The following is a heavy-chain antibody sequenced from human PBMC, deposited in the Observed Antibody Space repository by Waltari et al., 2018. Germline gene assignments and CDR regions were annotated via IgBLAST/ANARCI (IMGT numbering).Heavy chain of an antibody. V-gene: IGHV1-24*01. D-gene: IGHD4-4*01. CDR3: ATAQRSNRGLDP. CDR2: CDPEDGET. J-gene: IGHJ5*02. CDR1: GYTLTELS. Sequence: QVQLVQSGAEVKKPGASVKVSCKVSGYTLTELSMHWLRQAPGKGLEWMGGCDPEDGETIYAQKFQGRGTMTEDTSTDTAYMELSSLRSEDTAVYYCATAQRSNRGLDPWGQGTLVTVSS.